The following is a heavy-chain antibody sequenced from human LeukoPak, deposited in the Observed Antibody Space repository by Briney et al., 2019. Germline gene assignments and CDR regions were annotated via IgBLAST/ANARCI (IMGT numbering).Heavy chain of an antibody. CDR3: AKDLDIVVVVGATGYDAFDI. CDR2: ISGSGGST. CDR1: GFTFSSYA. J-gene: IGHJ3*02. V-gene: IGHV3-23*01. Sequence: GGSLRLSCAASGFTFSSYAMSWVRQAPGKGLEWVSAISGSGGSTYYADSVKGRFTISRDNSKNTLYLQMNSLRAEDTAVYYCAKDLDIVVVVGATGYDAFDIWGQGTMVTVSS. D-gene: IGHD2-2*03.